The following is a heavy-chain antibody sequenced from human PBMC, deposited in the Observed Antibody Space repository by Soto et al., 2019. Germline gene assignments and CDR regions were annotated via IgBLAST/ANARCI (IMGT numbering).Heavy chain of an antibody. CDR3: ARRGDGRRSSTTGDAFDI. J-gene: IGHJ3*02. CDR2: INWNGGST. D-gene: IGHD2-2*01. Sequence: GGSLRLSCAASGFTFDDYGMSWVRQAPGKGLEWVSGINWNGGSTGHADSVKGRFTISRDNAKNSLYLQMNSLRAEDTALYHCARRGDGRRSSTTGDAFDIWGQGTMVTVSS. V-gene: IGHV3-20*01. CDR1: GFTFDDYG.